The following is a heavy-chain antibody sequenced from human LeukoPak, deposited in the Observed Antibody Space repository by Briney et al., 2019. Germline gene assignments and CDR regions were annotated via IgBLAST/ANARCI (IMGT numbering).Heavy chain of an antibody. Sequence: ASVKVSCKASGYTFTSYAMHWVRQAPGQRLEWMGWINAGNGNTKYSQEFQGRVTITRDTSASTAYMELRSLRSDDTAVYYCARVGTRVEMATIIGYWGQGTLVTVSS. CDR2: INAGNGNT. J-gene: IGHJ4*02. V-gene: IGHV1-3*01. D-gene: IGHD5-24*01. CDR1: GYTFTSYA. CDR3: ARVGTRVEMATIIGY.